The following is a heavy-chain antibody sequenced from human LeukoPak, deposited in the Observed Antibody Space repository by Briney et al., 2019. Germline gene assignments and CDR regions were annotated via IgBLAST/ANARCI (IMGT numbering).Heavy chain of an antibody. V-gene: IGHV3-21*01. CDR2: ISSSSSYI. Sequence: GGSLRLSCAASGFTFSSYSMNWVRQAPGKGLEWVSSISSSSSYIYYADSVKGRFTISRDNAKNSLYLQMNSLRAEDTAVYYCARDSAGPGKEHAFDIWGQGTMVTVSS. D-gene: IGHD3-10*01. CDR3: ARDSAGPGKEHAFDI. CDR1: GFTFSSYS. J-gene: IGHJ3*02.